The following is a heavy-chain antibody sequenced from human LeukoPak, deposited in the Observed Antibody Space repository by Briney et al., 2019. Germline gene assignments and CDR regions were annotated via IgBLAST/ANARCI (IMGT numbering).Heavy chain of an antibody. V-gene: IGHV3-23*01. CDR3: AKRGVVIRVFLVGFHKEAYYFDS. CDR2: LSGSGGGT. Sequence: GGSLRLSCAVSGITLSNYGMSWVRQAPGKGLEWVAGLSGSGGGTNYADSVQGRFTISRDNPKNTLYLQMNSLRAEDTAMYFCAKRGVVIRVFLVGFHKEAYYFDSWGQGALVTVSS. CDR1: GITLSNYG. D-gene: IGHD3-10*01. J-gene: IGHJ4*02.